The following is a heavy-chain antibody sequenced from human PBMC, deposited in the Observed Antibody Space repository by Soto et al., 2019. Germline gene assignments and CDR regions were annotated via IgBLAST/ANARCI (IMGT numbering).Heavy chain of an antibody. V-gene: IGHV1-18*01. Sequence: ASVKVSCKASGYTFTSNGISWVRQAPGQGLEWMGWISGYNGNTNYAQKLQGRVTMTTDTSTSTAYMELRSLRSDDTAVYYCARGGIQQYYYHYMDVWGKGTTVTVSS. CDR3: ARGGIQQYYYHYMDV. CDR2: ISGYNGNT. J-gene: IGHJ6*03. D-gene: IGHD5-18*01. CDR1: GYTFTSNG.